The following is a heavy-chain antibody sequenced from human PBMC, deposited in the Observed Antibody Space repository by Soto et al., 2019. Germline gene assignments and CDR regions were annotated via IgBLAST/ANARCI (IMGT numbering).Heavy chain of an antibody. CDR2: MNPNSGNT. CDR1: GYTFTSYD. CDR3: ARRGYSSSWSYYSYYGMDV. V-gene: IGHV1-8*01. D-gene: IGHD6-13*01. J-gene: IGHJ6*02. Sequence: QVQLVQSGAEVKKPGASVKVSCKASGYTFTSYDINWVRQATGQGLEWMGWMNPNSGNTGYAQKLYGGVTMTGNNVMRPAYMEMRSLRCEAPAVYYCARRGYSSSWSYYSYYGMDVWGQGATVTVSS.